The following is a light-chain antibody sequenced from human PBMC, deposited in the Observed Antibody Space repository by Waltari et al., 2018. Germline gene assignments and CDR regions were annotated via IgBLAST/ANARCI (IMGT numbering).Light chain of an antibody. J-gene: IGKJ1*01. CDR1: QSITSY. Sequence: DIQLTQSPSSLSASVGDRVTITCRSSQSITSYLNWYQQKPGKAPKLLIYNASKLQSGVPSRFSGSGSWTDFTLTISILQPEDFATYYCQQSFRTPWTFGLGTKVEIK. CDR2: NAS. CDR3: QQSFRTPWT. V-gene: IGKV1-39*01.